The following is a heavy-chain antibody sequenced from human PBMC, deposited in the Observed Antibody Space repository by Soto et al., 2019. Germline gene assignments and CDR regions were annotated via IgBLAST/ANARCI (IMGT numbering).Heavy chain of an antibody. D-gene: IGHD7-27*01. V-gene: IGHV4-4*02. CDR2: FYHSGRT. CDR1: GGSISSSNW. CDR3: ASSRERGMIRAFDI. J-gene: IGHJ3*02. Sequence: SETLSLTCAVSGGSISSSNWWSWVRQTPGKGLEWIGEFYHSGRTNYNPSIKSRVLISVDKSKNQLSLKRSSVTAADTAVYFCASSRERGMIRAFDIWGQGTMVTVSS.